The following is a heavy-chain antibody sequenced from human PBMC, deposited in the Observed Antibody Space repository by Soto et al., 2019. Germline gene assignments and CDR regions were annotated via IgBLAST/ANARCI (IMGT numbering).Heavy chain of an antibody. Sequence: ESGGGLVQPGGSLRLSCAASGFMFNTYAMTWVRQAPAKGLEWVATITNTGGGTYYADSVKGRFTISRDNSNNRLYLQMYSLRAEDTAVYFCANRPRYYNMDVWGQGTTVTVSS. CDR2: ITNTGGGT. CDR1: GFMFNTYA. V-gene: IGHV3-23*01. J-gene: IGHJ6*02. CDR3: ANRPRYYNMDV.